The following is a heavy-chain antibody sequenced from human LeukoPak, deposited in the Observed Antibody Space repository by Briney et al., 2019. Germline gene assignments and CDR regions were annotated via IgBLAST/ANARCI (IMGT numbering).Heavy chain of an antibody. CDR2: IDPSDSYI. J-gene: IGHJ5*02. Sequence: GESLKISCKGSGYSFTGYWISWVRQMPGKGLEWMGRIDPSDSYINYSPSFQGHVTISADKSISTAYLQWSSLKASDTAMYYCARLPHYYDISDSFGVVPFDPWGHGTQVTVSS. D-gene: IGHD3-22*01. V-gene: IGHV5-10-1*01. CDR1: GYSFTGYW. CDR3: ARLPHYYDISDSFGVVPFDP.